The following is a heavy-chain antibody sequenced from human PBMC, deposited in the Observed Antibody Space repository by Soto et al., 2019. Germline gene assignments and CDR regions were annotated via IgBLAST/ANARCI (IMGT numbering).Heavy chain of an antibody. D-gene: IGHD2-15*01. J-gene: IGHJ5*02. CDR3: ARGSNHCSGGSCYSDWFDP. CDR1: GYTFTSSD. Sequence: RASVKVSCKASGYTFTSSDVYWVRQATGQGLELMGWMNPNTGNTGYAQKFQGRVTMTRNTSISTAYTELSSLRSEDTAVYYCARGSNHCSGGSCYSDWFDPWRQGTPVTVSS. CDR2: MNPNTGNT. V-gene: IGHV1-8*01.